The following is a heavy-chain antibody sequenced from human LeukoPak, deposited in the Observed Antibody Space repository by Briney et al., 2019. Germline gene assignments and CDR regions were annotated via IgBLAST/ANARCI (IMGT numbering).Heavy chain of an antibody. V-gene: IGHV3-23*01. CDR2: ISGSGGST. CDR3: AKDERISWPPNWFDP. Sequence: GGSLRLSCAASGFTFSSYAMSWVRQAPGKGLEWVSAISGSGGSTYYADSVKGRLTISRDNSKNTLYLQMNSLRAEDTAVYYCAKDERISWPPNWFDPWGQGTLVTVSS. J-gene: IGHJ5*02. CDR1: GFTFSSYA.